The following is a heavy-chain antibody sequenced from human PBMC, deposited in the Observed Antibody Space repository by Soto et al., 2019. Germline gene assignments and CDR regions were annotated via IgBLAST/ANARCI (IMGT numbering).Heavy chain of an antibody. CDR1: CYTFTSYG. V-gene: IGHV1-18*01. D-gene: IGHD3-3*01. CDR2: ISAYNGNT. CDR3: ARETIFGVVMDAFDI. Sequence: GASVKVSCKASCYTFTSYGISWVRRAPGQGLEWMGRISAYNGNTNYAQKLQGRVTMTTDTSTSTAYMELRSLRSDDTAVYYCARETIFGVVMDAFDIWGQGTMVTVSS. J-gene: IGHJ3*02.